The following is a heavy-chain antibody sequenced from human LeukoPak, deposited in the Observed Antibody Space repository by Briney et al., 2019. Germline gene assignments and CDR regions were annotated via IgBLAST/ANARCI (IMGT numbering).Heavy chain of an antibody. V-gene: IGHV3-21*01. CDR3: ARDRSWYYGMDV. Sequence: GGSLRLSCAASGLTFSSYSMNWVRQAPGKGLEWVSSISSSSSYIYYADSVKGRFTISRDNAKNSLYLQMNSLRAEDTAVYYCARDRSWYYGMDVWGQGTTVTVSS. CDR1: GLTFSSYS. CDR2: ISSSSSYI. J-gene: IGHJ6*02.